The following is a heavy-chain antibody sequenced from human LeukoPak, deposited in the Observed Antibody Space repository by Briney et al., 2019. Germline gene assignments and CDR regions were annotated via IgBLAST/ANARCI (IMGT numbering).Heavy chain of an antibody. J-gene: IGHJ4*02. Sequence: GGSLRLSCTTSGFSFRDYGMHWVRQASGKGLELVAFIQYDGNNIYYADSVKGRFAISRDDSKNTLYLEMNSLRAEDTAVYYCAKDSAYYYDSSGYYYDWGQGTLVTVSS. CDR1: GFSFRDYG. CDR3: AKDSAYYYDSSGYYYD. D-gene: IGHD3-22*01. V-gene: IGHV3-30*02. CDR2: IQYDGNNI.